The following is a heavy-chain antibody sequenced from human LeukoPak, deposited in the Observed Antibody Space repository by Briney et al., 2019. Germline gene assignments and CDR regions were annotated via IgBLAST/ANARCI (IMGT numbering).Heavy chain of an antibody. V-gene: IGHV3-48*03. D-gene: IGHD4-23*01. CDR2: ISSTSDVT. Sequence: GGSLRLSCAASGFTFSSFEMNWVRQAPGGGLELISYISSTSDVTYYADSVKGRFTISRDNAQNSLYLQMNSLRVEDTALYYCVRDTGVAYTGDNCLDSWGQGTLATVSS. J-gene: IGHJ5*01. CDR3: VRDTGVAYTGDNCLDS. CDR1: GFTFSSFE.